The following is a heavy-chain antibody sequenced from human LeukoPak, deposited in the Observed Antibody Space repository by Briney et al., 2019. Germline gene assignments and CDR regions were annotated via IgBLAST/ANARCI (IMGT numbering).Heavy chain of an antibody. V-gene: IGHV4-38-2*02. CDR2: MYHSGST. Sequence: SETLSLTCTASNCSISTDYYWGWIRQPPGKGLEWIGTMYHSGSTYYNPSLKSRVTISVDTSKNQFSLKLSSVTAADTAVYYCARYDVWGSYRAFDYWGQGTLVTVSS. J-gene: IGHJ4*02. CDR3: ARYDVWGSYRAFDY. D-gene: IGHD3-16*02. CDR1: NCSISTDYY.